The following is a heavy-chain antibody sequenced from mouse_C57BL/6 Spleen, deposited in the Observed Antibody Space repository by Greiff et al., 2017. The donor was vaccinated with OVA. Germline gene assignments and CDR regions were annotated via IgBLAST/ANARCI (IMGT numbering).Heavy chain of an antibody. Sequence: VKLQQPGAELVMPGASVKLSCKASGYTFTSYWMHWVKQRPGQGLEWIGEIDPSDSYTNYNQKFKGKSTLTVDKSSSTAYMQLSSLTSEDSAVYYCVVVGPFAYWGQGTLVTVSA. D-gene: IGHD1-1*01. J-gene: IGHJ3*01. CDR1: GYTFTSYW. CDR2: IDPSDSYT. V-gene: IGHV1-69*01. CDR3: VVVGPFAY.